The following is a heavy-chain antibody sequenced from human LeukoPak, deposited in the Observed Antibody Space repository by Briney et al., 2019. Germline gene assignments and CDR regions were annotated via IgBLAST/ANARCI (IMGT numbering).Heavy chain of an antibody. CDR1: GFPFKNAW. Sequence: GGSLRLSCAASGFPFKNAWMSWVRQAPGKGLEWVGRIKSEAAAAATDYAAPVKGRFTISRDDSKNTVYLQMNSLKTEDTAIYFCATTRGYSGYDLDYWGQGTLVTVSS. V-gene: IGHV3-15*01. D-gene: IGHD5-12*01. CDR2: IKSEAAAAAT. J-gene: IGHJ4*02. CDR3: ATTRGYSGYDLDY.